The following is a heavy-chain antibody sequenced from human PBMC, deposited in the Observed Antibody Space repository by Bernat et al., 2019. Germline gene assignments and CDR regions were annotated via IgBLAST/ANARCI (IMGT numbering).Heavy chain of an antibody. CDR3: ARDRGNDFWSGYYTGIRTRAFDI. J-gene: IGHJ3*02. CDR1: GFTFSSYS. V-gene: IGHV3-21*01. D-gene: IGHD3-3*01. Sequence: EVQLVESGGGLVKPGGSLRLSCAASGFTFSSYSMNWVRQAPGKGLEWVSSISSSSSYIYYADSVKGRFTISRDNAKNSLYLQMNSLRAEDTAVYYCARDRGNDFWSGYYTGIRTRAFDIWGQGTMVTVSS. CDR2: ISSSSSYI.